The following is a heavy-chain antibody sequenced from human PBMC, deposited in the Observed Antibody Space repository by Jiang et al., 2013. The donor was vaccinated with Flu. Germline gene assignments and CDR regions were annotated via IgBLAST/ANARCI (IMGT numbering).Heavy chain of an antibody. CDR1: SSYA. V-gene: IGHV3-23*01. J-gene: IGHJ4*02. Sequence: SSYAMSWVRQAPGKGLEWVSAISGSGGSTYYADSVKGRFTISRDNSKNTLYLQMNSLRAEDTAVYYCAKDRGGGQTRPSGDYWGQGTLVTVSS. CDR2: ISGSGGST. CDR3: AKDRGGGQTRPSGDY. D-gene: IGHD3-10*01.